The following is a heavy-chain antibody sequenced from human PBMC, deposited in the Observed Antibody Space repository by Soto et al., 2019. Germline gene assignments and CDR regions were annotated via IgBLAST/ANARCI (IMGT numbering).Heavy chain of an antibody. Sequence: GGSLRLSCAASGFTFSSYSMNWVRQAPGKGLEWVSSISSSSSYIYYADSVKGRFTISRDNAKNSLYLQMNSLRAEDTAVYYCGRRYCSGGSCYSRWDYYYGMDVWGQGTTVTVSS. D-gene: IGHD2-15*01. CDR1: GFTFSSYS. V-gene: IGHV3-21*01. CDR3: GRRYCSGGSCYSRWDYYYGMDV. CDR2: ISSSSSYI. J-gene: IGHJ6*02.